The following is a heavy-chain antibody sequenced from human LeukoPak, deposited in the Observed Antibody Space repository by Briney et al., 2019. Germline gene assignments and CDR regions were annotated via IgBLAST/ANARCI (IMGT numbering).Heavy chain of an antibody. CDR3: ARERDSSGYSPLDP. D-gene: IGHD3-22*01. V-gene: IGHV1-2*02. Sequence: ASVKVSCKASGYTFTGYYMHWVRQAPGQGLEWMGWINPDTGATRWPQKFQGRVTMTRDTSMTTAYMELRGLRLDDTAVYYCARERDSSGYSPLDPWGRGTLVTVSS. CDR2: INPDTGAT. J-gene: IGHJ5*02. CDR1: GYTFTGYY.